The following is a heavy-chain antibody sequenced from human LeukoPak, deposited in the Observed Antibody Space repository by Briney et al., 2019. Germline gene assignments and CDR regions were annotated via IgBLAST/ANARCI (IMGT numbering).Heavy chain of an antibody. V-gene: IGHV5-51*01. CDR2: IYPGDSDT. J-gene: IGHJ3*02. D-gene: IGHD2-21*02. CDR3: ARLTYCGGDCYSGAFDI. CDR1: GYSFTSYW. Sequence: GESLKISCKGSGYSFTSYWIGWVRQMPGKGLEWMGIIYPGDSDTRYSPSFQGQVTISADKSISTAYLQWSSPKASDTAMYYCARLTYCGGDCYSGAFDIWGQGTMVTVSS.